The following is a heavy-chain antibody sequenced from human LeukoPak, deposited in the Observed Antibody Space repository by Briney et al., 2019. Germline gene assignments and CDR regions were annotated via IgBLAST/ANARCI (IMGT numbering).Heavy chain of an antibody. J-gene: IGHJ4*02. V-gene: IGHV4-34*01. CDR1: GGSFSGYY. CDR3: ARECLYYYDSSGSPYFDY. CDR2: INHSGST. Sequence: SETLSLTCAVYGGSFSGYYWSWIRQPPGKGLEWIGEINHSGSTNYNPSLKSRVTMSVDTSKNQFSLKLSSVTAADTAVYYCARECLYYYDSSGSPYFDYWGQGTLVTVSS. D-gene: IGHD3-22*01.